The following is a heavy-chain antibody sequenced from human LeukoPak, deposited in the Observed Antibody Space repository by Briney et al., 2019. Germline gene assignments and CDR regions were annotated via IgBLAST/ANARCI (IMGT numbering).Heavy chain of an antibody. CDR3: AKDCISSGWYSDFDY. J-gene: IGHJ4*02. D-gene: IGHD6-19*01. V-gene: IGHV3-23*01. Sequence: GGSLRLSCAASGFTFSSYAMSWVRQAPGKGLEWVSAISGSGGSTYYADSVKGRFTISRDNSKNTLYLQMNSLRAEDTAVYYCAKDCISSGWYSDFDYWGQGTLVTVSS. CDR2: ISGSGGST. CDR1: GFTFSSYA.